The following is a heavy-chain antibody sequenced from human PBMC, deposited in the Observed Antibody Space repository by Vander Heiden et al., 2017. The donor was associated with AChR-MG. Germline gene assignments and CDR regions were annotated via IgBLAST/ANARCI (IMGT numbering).Heavy chain of an antibody. Sequence: QVQLVQSGAEVKTPGSSVKVSCKASGGTFSSYAISWVRQAPGQGLEWMGGIIPIVGTANYAQKFQGRVTITADKSTSTAYMELSSLRSEDTAVYYCARGGRGCSSTSCYKGGDYYYGMDVWGQGTTVTVSS. V-gene: IGHV1-69*06. CDR3: ARGGRGCSSTSCYKGGDYYYGMDV. J-gene: IGHJ6*02. CDR2: IIPIVGTA. CDR1: GGTFSSYA. D-gene: IGHD2-2*02.